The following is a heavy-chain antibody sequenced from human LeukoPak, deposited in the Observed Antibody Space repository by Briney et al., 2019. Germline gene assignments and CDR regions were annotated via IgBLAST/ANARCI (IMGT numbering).Heavy chain of an antibody. D-gene: IGHD3-10*01. Sequence: PSQTMSLTCTVSGSSISSGGYYWSWIRQHPGKGLEWIGYIYYSGSTYYNPSLKSRVTISVDTSKNQFSLKLSSVTAADTAVYYCARDRTYYYGSGSRMDVWGQGTTVTVSS. CDR2: IYYSGST. V-gene: IGHV4-31*03. CDR1: GSSISSGGYY. CDR3: ARDRTYYYGSGSRMDV. J-gene: IGHJ6*02.